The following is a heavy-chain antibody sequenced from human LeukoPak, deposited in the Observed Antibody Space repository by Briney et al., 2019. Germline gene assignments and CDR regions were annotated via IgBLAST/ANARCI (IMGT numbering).Heavy chain of an antibody. D-gene: IGHD7-27*01. V-gene: IGHV5-51*01. CDR3: AREADYSEGLTGLYYYYMDV. CDR2: IYPGDSDT. CDR1: GYIFTNNW. J-gene: IGHJ6*03. Sequence: GESLKISCKGSGYIFTNNWIGWVRQMPGKGLEWMGIIYPGDSDTRYSPSFQGQVTISADKSISTAYLQWSSLKASDTAMYYCAREADYSEGLTGLYYYYMDVWGKGTTVTVSS.